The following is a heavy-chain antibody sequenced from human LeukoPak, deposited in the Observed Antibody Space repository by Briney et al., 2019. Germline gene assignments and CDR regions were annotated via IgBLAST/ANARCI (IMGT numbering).Heavy chain of an antibody. CDR2: IIPIFGTA. V-gene: IGHV1-69*13. D-gene: IGHD3-22*01. Sequence: AASVKVSCKASGGTFSSYAISWVRQAPGQGLEWMGGIIPIFGTANYAQKFQGRVTITADESTSTAYMELSSLRSEDTAVYYCANAAYDSSGYIDYWGQGTLVTVSS. J-gene: IGHJ4*02. CDR1: GGTFSSYA. CDR3: ANAAYDSSGYIDY.